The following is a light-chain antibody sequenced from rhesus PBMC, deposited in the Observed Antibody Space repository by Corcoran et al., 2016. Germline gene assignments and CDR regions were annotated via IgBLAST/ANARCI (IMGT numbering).Light chain of an antibody. J-gene: IGLJ1*01. CDR3: SSYAGSNTFI. Sequence: QAALTQPPSVSGSPGQSVTISCSGTSSDIGGYDYVSWYQQHPGKAPKLMIYDVRKRPSGVSDRFSGSKSGNTASLTISGLQAEDEADYYCSSYAGSNTFIFGAGTRFTVL. CDR1: SSDIGGYDY. V-gene: IGLV2-23*01. CDR2: DVR.